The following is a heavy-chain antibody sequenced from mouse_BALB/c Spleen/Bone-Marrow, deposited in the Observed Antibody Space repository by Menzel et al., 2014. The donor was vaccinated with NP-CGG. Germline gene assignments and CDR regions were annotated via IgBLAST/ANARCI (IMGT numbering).Heavy chain of an antibody. CDR2: IWAGGST. CDR3: ARDRRDYGKAWYFDV. V-gene: IGHV2-9*02. D-gene: IGHD2-1*01. J-gene: IGHJ1*01. Sequence: VKLVESGPGLVAPSQSLSITCTVSGFSLTSYGVHWVRQPPGKGLEWLGIIWAGGSTNYKSALMSRLSFSKDNSKSQVFLKMNSLQTDDTAMYYCARDRRDYGKAWYFDVWGAGTTVTGSS. CDR1: GFSLTSYG.